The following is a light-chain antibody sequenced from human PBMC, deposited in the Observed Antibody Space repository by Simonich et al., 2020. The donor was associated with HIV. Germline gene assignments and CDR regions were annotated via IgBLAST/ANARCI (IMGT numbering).Light chain of an antibody. J-gene: IGKJ1*01. CDR1: QSVCIN. CDR2: GAS. Sequence: EIVLPQSPATLSLSXGARATLSCRASQSVCINLAGYQQKPGQAPRLLLYGASTRAIGIPARCSGSXSGTEFTLTISSMQSEDFAVYYCQQCNNWPPTFGQGTKVEXK. CDR3: QQCNNWPPT. V-gene: IGKV3-15*01.